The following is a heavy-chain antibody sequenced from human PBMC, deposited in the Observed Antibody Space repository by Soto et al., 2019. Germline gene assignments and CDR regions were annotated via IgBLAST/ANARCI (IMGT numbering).Heavy chain of an antibody. V-gene: IGHV4-39*01. CDR2: IYFRGST. Sequence: SETLSLTCTDSGGSISSTHSYWGWIRQPPGKGLEWIGNIYFRGSTYYSPSLKRRVTMSVDPSKNQFYLKLRSVTAAYTAIYYCGRLLDAAAGIEFGYRGQGTL. D-gene: IGHD6-25*01. CDR1: GGSISSTHSY. J-gene: IGHJ4*03. CDR3: GRLLDAAAGIEFGY.